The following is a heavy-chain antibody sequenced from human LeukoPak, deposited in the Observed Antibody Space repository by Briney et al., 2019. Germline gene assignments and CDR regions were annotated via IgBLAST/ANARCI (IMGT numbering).Heavy chain of an antibody. CDR3: ARDRVARNDYGDPENWFDP. CDR2: IIPIFGTA. J-gene: IGHJ5*02. CDR1: GGTFSSYA. Sequence: SVKVSCKASGGTFSSYAISWVRQAPGQGLEWMGGIIPIFGTANYAQKSQGRVTITTDESTSTAYMELSSLRSEDTAVYYCARDRVARNDYGDPENWFDPWGQGTLVTASS. V-gene: IGHV1-69*05. D-gene: IGHD4-17*01.